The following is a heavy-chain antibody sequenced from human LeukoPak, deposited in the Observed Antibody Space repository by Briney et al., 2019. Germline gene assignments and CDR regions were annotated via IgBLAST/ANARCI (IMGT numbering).Heavy chain of an antibody. Sequence: ASVKVSCKASGYTFTSYDIHWVRQATGQGLEWMGWINPNSGGTNYAQKFQGRVTMTRDTSISTAYMERSRLRSDDTAVYYCARDLYGSSSWPNFDYWGQGTLVTVSS. CDR2: INPNSGGT. CDR1: GYTFTSYD. J-gene: IGHJ4*02. V-gene: IGHV1-2*02. D-gene: IGHD6-13*01. CDR3: ARDLYGSSSWPNFDY.